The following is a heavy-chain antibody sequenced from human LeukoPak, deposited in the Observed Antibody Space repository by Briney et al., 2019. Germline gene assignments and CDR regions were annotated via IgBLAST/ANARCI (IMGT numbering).Heavy chain of an antibody. CDR1: GFTVSSNY. CDR3: ARFTALGYFDY. V-gene: IGHV3-66*02. D-gene: IGHD5-18*01. CDR2: IYSGGST. Sequence: PGGSLRLSCAASGFTVSSNYMSWVRQAPGKGLEWVSVIYSGGSTYYADSVKGRFTISRDNSKNTLYLQMNSLRAEDTAVYCCARFTALGYFDYWGQGTLVTVSS. J-gene: IGHJ4*02.